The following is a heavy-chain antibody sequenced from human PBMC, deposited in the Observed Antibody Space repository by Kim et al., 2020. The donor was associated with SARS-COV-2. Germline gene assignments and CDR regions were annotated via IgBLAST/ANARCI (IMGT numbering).Heavy chain of an antibody. CDR2: IWYDGSNK. V-gene: IGHV3-33*01. D-gene: IGHD3-9*01. Sequence: GGSLRLSCAASGFTFSSYGMHWVRQAPGKGLEWVAVIWYDGSNKYYADSVKGRFTISRDNSKNTLYLQMNSLRAEDTAVYYCARDREPRYFDWLTGKKDSVRYYYYGMDVWGQGTTVTVSS. J-gene: IGHJ6*02. CDR3: ARDREPRYFDWLTGKKDSVRYYYYGMDV. CDR1: GFTFSSYG.